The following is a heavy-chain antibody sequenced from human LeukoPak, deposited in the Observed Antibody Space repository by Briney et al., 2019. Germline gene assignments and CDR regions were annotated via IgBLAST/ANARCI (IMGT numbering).Heavy chain of an antibody. Sequence: PGGSLRLSCAASGFTFSGYSMNWVRQAPGKGLEWISYIGIDSGNTNYADSVKGRFTISGDKAKNSLYLQMNSLRVEDTAVYYCAGDYKYAFDNWGQGTLVTVSS. CDR1: GFTFSGYS. CDR2: IGIDSGNT. CDR3: AGDYKYAFDN. J-gene: IGHJ4*02. D-gene: IGHD5-24*01. V-gene: IGHV3-48*01.